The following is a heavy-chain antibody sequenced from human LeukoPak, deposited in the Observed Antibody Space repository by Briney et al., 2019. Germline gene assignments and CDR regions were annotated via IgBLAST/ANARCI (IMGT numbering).Heavy chain of an antibody. Sequence: GGSLRLSCAASGFTFSSYWMHWVRQDPGKGLEWVSRITGDGSSTSHADSVKGRFTTSRDNAKNTLYLQMNSLRAEDTAVYYCAGGGTTWLEYWGQGSVVTVSS. V-gene: IGHV3-74*01. CDR1: GFTFSSYW. CDR3: AGGGTTWLEY. D-gene: IGHD1-14*01. J-gene: IGHJ4*02. CDR2: ITGDGSST.